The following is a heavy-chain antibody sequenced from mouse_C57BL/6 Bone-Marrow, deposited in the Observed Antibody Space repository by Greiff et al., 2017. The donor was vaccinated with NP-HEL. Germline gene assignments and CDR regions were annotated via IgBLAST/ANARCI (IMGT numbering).Heavy chain of an antibody. CDR2: INPSTGGT. Sequence: EVQRVESGPELVKPGASVKISCKASGYSFTGYYMNWVKQSPEKSLEWIGEINPSTGGTTYNQKFKAKATLTVDKSSSTAYMQLKSLTSEDSAVYYCARSGTFTTVVAGNWYFDVWGTGTTVTVSS. CDR1: GYSFTGYY. J-gene: IGHJ1*03. V-gene: IGHV1-42*01. D-gene: IGHD1-1*01. CDR3: ARSGTFTTVVAGNWYFDV.